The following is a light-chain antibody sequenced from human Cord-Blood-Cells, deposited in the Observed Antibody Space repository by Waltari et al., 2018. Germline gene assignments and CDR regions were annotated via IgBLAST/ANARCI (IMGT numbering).Light chain of an antibody. J-gene: IGKJ3*01. CDR2: DAS. CDR1: QDISNY. CDR3: QQYDNLPFT. Sequence: DIKLTQSPSSLFDPLGDRVTITCQASQDISNYLNWYQQKPGKAPKLLIYDASNLERGVPSRFSGSGSGTDFTFTISSLQPEDIATYYCQQYDNLPFTFGPGTKVDIK. V-gene: IGKV1-33*01.